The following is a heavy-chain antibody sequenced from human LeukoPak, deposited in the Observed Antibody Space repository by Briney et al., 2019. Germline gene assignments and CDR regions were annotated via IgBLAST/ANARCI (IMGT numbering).Heavy chain of an antibody. V-gene: IGHV3-73*01. Sequence: PGGSLRLSCAASGFTFSGSAMHWVRQASGKGLEWVGRIRSKANSYATAYAASVKGRFTISRDDSKNTLYLQMNSLKTEDTAVYYCTTTKYVAGTRSMSNYWGQGTLVTVSS. CDR1: GFTFSGSA. J-gene: IGHJ4*02. CDR2: IRSKANSYAT. D-gene: IGHD6-19*01. CDR3: TTTKYVAGTRSMSNY.